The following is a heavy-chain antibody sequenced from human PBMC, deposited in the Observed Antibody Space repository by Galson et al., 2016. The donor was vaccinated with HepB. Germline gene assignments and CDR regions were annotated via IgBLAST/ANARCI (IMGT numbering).Heavy chain of an antibody. CDR1: GFTVSNNY. V-gene: IGHV3-53*01. CDR3: ATEVRDGYRNYFDE. D-gene: IGHD5-24*01. CDR2: IYSGGNT. Sequence: SLRLSCAASGFTVSNNYMTWVRQAPGKGLEWVSLIYSGGNTYYADSVKGRFTISRDNSKNTLHRQMNSPRAEDTAIYYCATEVRDGYRNYFDEWGRGTLVTVSS. J-gene: IGHJ4*02.